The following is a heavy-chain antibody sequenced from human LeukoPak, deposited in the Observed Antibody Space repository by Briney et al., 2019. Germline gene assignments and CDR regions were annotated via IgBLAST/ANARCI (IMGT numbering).Heavy chain of an antibody. CDR2: ISVYNGNT. J-gene: IGHJ5*02. V-gene: IGHV1-18*01. CDR1: GCTFTSYG. CDR3: ARGISGFGTNWFDP. D-gene: IGHD3-10*01. Sequence: GASVKVSCKASGCTFTSYGISWVRQAPGQGLEWMGWISVYNGNTNYAQKLQGRVTMTTDTSTSTAYMELRSLRSDDTAAYYCARGISGFGTNWFDPWGQGTLVTVSS.